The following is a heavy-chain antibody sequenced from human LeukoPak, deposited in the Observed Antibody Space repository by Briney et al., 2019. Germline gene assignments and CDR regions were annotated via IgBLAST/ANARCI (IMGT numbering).Heavy chain of an antibody. V-gene: IGHV7-4-1*02. CDR3: ARVGGYCSDGRCYPRY. D-gene: IGHD2-15*01. CDR2: MNTNTGNP. J-gene: IGHJ4*02. CDR1: GYTFISYA. Sequence: GASVKVSCKASGYTFISYAMTWVRQAPGQGLEWMGWMNTNTGNPTYAQGFTGRFVFSLDTSVSTAYLQISSLKAEGTAVYYCARVGGYCSDGRCYPRYWGQGTLVTVSS.